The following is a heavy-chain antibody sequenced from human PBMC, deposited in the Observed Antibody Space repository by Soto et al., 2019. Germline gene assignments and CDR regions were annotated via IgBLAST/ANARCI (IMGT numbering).Heavy chain of an antibody. Sequence: GGSLRLSCAASGFTFSSYGMHWVRQAPGKGLEWVAVIWYDGSNKYYADSVKGRFTISRDNSKNTLYLQMNSLRAEDTAVYYCARDLVPAAIPSPYGMDVWGQGTTVTVSS. V-gene: IGHV3-33*01. CDR1: GFTFSSYG. CDR2: IWYDGSNK. J-gene: IGHJ6*02. D-gene: IGHD2-2*01. CDR3: ARDLVPAAIPSPYGMDV.